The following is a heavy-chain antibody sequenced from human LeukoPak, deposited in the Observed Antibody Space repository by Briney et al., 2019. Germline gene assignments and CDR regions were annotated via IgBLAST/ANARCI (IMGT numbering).Heavy chain of an antibody. V-gene: IGHV1-2*02. J-gene: IGHJ5*02. Sequence: ASVKVSCKASGYTFTGYYMHWVRQAPGQGLEWMGWINPNSGGTNYAQKFQGRVTMTRDTSISTAYMELSRLRSDDTAVYYCARDGSRYCSSTSCYTWFDPWGQGTLVTVSS. CDR2: INPNSGGT. D-gene: IGHD2-2*02. CDR3: ARDGSRYCSSTSCYTWFDP. CDR1: GYTFTGYY.